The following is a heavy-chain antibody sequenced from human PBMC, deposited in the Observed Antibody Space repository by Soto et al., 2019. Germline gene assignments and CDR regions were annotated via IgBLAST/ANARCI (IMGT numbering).Heavy chain of an antibody. J-gene: IGHJ4*02. CDR3: ASLSYYDSSGAFDY. D-gene: IGHD3-22*01. CDR1: GYIFTNYW. Sequence: GESLKISCKGSGYIFTNYWIGWVRQMPGKGLEWMGIIYPGDSDTKYSPSFQGQVTISADKSITTAYLQWSSLKASDTAMYYCASLSYYDSSGAFDYWGQGTLVTVSS. V-gene: IGHV5-51*01. CDR2: IYPGDSDT.